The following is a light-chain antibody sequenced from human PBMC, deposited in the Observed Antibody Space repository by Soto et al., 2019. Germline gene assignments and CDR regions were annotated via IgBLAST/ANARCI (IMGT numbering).Light chain of an antibody. Sequence: DIQMTQSPSSLSASVGDRVTIPCRASQGISNYLAWYQQKPGKVPKLLIYAASTLQSGVPSRFSGSGSGTEFTLTISSLQPDDFATYYCQHYNSYSEAFGQGTKVDIK. CDR2: AAS. V-gene: IGKV1-27*01. CDR3: QHYNSYSEA. J-gene: IGKJ1*01. CDR1: QGISNY.